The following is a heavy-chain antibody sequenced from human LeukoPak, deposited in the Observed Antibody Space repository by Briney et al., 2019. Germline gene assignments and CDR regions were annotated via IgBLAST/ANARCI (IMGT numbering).Heavy chain of an antibody. CDR3: ARVQYYDSSGYYRAKYFQH. CDR2: IIPIFGTA. Sequence: SVKVSCKASGGTFSSYAISWVRQAPGQGLEWMGRIIPIFGTANYAQKFQGRVTITTDESTSTAYMELSSLRSEDTAVYYCARVQYYDSSGYYRAKYFQHWGQGTLVTVSS. J-gene: IGHJ1*01. V-gene: IGHV1-69*05. D-gene: IGHD3-22*01. CDR1: GGTFSSYA.